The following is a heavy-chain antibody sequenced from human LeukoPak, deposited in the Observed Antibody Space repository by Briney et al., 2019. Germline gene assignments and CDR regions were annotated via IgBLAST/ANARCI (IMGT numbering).Heavy chain of an antibody. J-gene: IGHJ4*02. D-gene: IGHD3-10*01. CDR2: IYYRGNT. CDR3: AGRLGVNNFDY. V-gene: IGHV4-39*01. Sequence: PSETLSLTCTVSDGSISNVNFYWGWIRQPPGKGLEWIGSIYYRGNTYYNPSLNSRVAISVDTSKNQFSLRLNSVTAADTAVYYCAGRLGVNNFDYWGQGILVTVSS. CDR1: DGSISNVNFY.